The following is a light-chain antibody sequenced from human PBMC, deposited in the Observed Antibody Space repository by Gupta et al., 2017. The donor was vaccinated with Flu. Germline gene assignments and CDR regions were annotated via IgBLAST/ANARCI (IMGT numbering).Light chain of an antibody. Sequence: EIVLTQSPGTLSLSPGERATLSCRASQSVSSSYLAWYQQKPGQAPRLLIYGASSRATGIPDRFSGSGSGTEFTLTISRREPEDFAVYYCQQDGSSPRTFGQGTXVEIK. CDR1: QSVSSSY. V-gene: IGKV3-20*01. J-gene: IGKJ1*01. CDR2: GAS. CDR3: QQDGSSPRT.